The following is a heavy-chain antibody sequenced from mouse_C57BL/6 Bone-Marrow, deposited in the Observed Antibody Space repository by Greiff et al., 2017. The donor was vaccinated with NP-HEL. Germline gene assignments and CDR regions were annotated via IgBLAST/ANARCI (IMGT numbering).Heavy chain of an antibody. CDR3: AWDGNYVNYYAMDY. CDR2: IHPNSGST. J-gene: IGHJ4*01. CDR1: GYTFTSYW. V-gene: IGHV1-64*01. Sequence: QVQLQQPGAELVKPGASVKLSCKASGYTFTSYWMHWVKQRPGQGLEWIGMIHPNSGSTNYNEKFKSKATLTVDKSSSTAYMQLSSLTSEDSAVYYWAWDGNYVNYYAMDYWGQGTSVTVSS. D-gene: IGHD2-1*01.